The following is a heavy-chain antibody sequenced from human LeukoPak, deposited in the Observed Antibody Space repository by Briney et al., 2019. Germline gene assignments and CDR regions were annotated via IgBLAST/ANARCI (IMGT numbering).Heavy chain of an antibody. D-gene: IGHD2-21*02. CDR1: GFTFSSYS. J-gene: IGHJ5*02. CDR2: INDSGST. Sequence: GSLRPSCAASGFTFSSYSMNWIRQSPGKGLEWIGEINDSGSTNYNPSLKSRVTISVDTSKNQFSLKLTSVTAADTAVYYCARWRWRLLWNWFAPWGQGTLVTVSS. CDR3: ARWRWRLLWNWFAP. V-gene: IGHV4-34*01.